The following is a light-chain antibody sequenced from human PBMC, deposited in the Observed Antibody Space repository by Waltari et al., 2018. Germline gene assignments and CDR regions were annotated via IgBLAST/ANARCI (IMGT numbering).Light chain of an antibody. CDR1: PSVSSSY. Sequence: EIVLTQSPGTLSLSPGERATLSCRASPSVSSSYLAWYQQKPGQAPRLLIYGASSMATGIPDRFSGSGSGTDFTLTISRLEPEDFAVYYCQQYGSSPPSLTFGGGTKVEIK. CDR3: QQYGSSPPSLT. CDR2: GAS. V-gene: IGKV3-20*01. J-gene: IGKJ4*01.